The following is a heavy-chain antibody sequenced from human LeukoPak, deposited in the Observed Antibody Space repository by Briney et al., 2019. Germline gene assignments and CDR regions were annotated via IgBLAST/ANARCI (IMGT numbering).Heavy chain of an antibody. D-gene: IGHD2-15*01. CDR1: GFTFDDYA. Sequence: GGSQRLSCAASGFTFDDYAMHWVRQAPGKGLEWVSGISWNSGSIAYADSVKGRFTISRDNAKNSLYLQMNGLSAEDTALYYCAKVVGYRLHDAFDIWGQGTMVTVSS. V-gene: IGHV3-9*01. CDR2: ISWNSGSI. CDR3: AKVVGYRLHDAFDI. J-gene: IGHJ3*02.